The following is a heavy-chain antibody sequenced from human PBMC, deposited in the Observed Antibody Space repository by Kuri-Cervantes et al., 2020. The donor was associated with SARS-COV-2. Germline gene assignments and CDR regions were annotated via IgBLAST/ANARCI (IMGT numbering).Heavy chain of an antibody. CDR2: IYYSGST. D-gene: IGHD6-19*01. J-gene: IGHJ4*02. Sequence: LRLSCTVAGGSISSGGYYWSWIRQHPGKGLEWIGYIYYSGSTYYNPSLKSRVTISVDTSKNQFSLKLSSVTAADTAMYYCARQGSSGWYLGYWGQGTLVTVSS. CDR3: ARQGSSGWYLGY. CDR1: GGSISSGGYY. V-gene: IGHV4-31*03.